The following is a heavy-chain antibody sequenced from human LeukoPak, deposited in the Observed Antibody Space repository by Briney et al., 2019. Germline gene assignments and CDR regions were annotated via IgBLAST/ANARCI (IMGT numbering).Heavy chain of an antibody. CDR3: AKASSSWSTSSLLQH. CDR1: GYSFSNHW. D-gene: IGHD6-13*01. CDR2: IYPGDSDT. Sequence: GESLKISCKGSGYSFSNHWIGWERQMPGKGLEWMGIIYPGDSDTRYSPSFQGQVTISADKSINTAYLQWSSLKASDTAMYYCAKASSSWSTSSLLQHWGQGTLVTVSS. V-gene: IGHV5-51*01. J-gene: IGHJ1*01.